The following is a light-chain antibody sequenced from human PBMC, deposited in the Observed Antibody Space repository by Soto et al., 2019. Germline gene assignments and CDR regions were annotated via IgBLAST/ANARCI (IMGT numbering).Light chain of an antibody. J-gene: IGKJ5*01. V-gene: IGKV1-39*01. CDR3: EQTYRTPVT. Sequence: DIHMTQSPSSLPASVAHSVTVLCRTSQNINNYLNWYQQRRGKSPKLLIDSASTVQSGVPLRFSGSVSGANFSLTINSLQTEDFATYYCEQTYRTPVTFGQGTRLEIK. CDR1: QNINNY. CDR2: SAS.